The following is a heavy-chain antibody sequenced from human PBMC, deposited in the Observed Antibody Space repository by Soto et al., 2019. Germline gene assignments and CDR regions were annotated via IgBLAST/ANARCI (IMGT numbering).Heavy chain of an antibody. V-gene: IGHV1-3*01. CDR3: ARPIAVAGTGAFDI. CDR1: GYTFTSYA. CDR2: INAGNGNT. Sequence: ASVKVSCKASGYTFTSYAMHWVRQAPGQRLEWMGWINAGNGNTKYSQKFQGRVTITRDTSASTAYMELSSLRSEDTVVYYCARPIAVAGTGAFDIWGQGTMVTVSS. J-gene: IGHJ3*02. D-gene: IGHD6-19*01.